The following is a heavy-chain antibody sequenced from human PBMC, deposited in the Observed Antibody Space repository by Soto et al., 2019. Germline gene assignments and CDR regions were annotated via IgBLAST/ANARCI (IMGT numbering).Heavy chain of an antibody. CDR3: ARSSGGNFGIIIEGTNWFAP. J-gene: IGHJ5*02. D-gene: IGHD1-26*01. CDR1: GYTLTELS. V-gene: IGHV1-24*01. CDR2: FDPEDGET. Sequence: ASVKVSCKVSGYTLTELSMHWVRQAPGKGLEWMGGFDPEDGETIYAQKFQGRVTMTEDTSTDTAYMELSSLTSEDTAMYYCARSSGGNFGIIIEGTNWFAPWGQGTLVTVSS.